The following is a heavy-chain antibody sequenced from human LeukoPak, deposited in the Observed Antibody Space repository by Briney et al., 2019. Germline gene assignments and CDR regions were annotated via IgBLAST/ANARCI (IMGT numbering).Heavy chain of an antibody. CDR3: ARDLGIDRFDQ. CDR2: IKQDGSEK. Sequence: PGRSLRLSCAASGFTFSGYWMSWVRQAPGKGLVWVANIKQDGSEKYYMDSVGGRFTISRDNAKNSLYLQMDSLRVEDTAVYYCARDLGIDRFDQWGQGALVTVSA. CDR1: GFTFSGYW. J-gene: IGHJ4*02. V-gene: IGHV3-7*01. D-gene: IGHD7-27*01.